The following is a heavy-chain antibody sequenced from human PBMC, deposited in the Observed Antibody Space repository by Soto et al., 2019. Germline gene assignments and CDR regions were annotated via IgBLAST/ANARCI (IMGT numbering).Heavy chain of an antibody. CDR3: ARYIGQQQLFAPYEPAFDY. V-gene: IGHV3-7*01. CDR1: GFTFSSYW. CDR2: IKQDGSEK. D-gene: IGHD6-13*01. Sequence: GGSLRLSCAASGFTFSSYWMSWVRQAPGKGLEWVANIKQDGSEKYYVDSVKGRFTISRDNAKNSLYLQMNSLRAEDTAVYYCARYIGQQQLFAPYEPAFDYWGQGTLVTVSS. J-gene: IGHJ4*02.